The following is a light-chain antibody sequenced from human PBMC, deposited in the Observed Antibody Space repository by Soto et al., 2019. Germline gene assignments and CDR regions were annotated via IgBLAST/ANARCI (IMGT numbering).Light chain of an antibody. CDR1: QSISSW. CDR2: KAS. V-gene: IGKV1-5*03. Sequence: IRMTRSPSSLSASVGDTVTITCRASQSISSWLAWYQQKPGKAPKLLIYKASSLESGVPSRFSGSGSGTEFTLTISSLQPDDFATYYCQQYNSYSTFGQGTKVDIK. J-gene: IGKJ1*01. CDR3: QQYNSYST.